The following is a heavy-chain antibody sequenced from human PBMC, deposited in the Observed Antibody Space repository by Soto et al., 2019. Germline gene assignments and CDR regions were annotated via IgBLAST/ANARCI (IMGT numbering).Heavy chain of an antibody. V-gene: IGHV3-23*01. CDR3: AKDRDGAAAGPTKFYGMDV. CDR1: GFTFSSYA. CDR2: ISGSGDST. J-gene: IGHJ6*02. D-gene: IGHD6-13*01. Sequence: EVQLLESGGGLVQPGGSLSPSCAASGFTFSSYAMSWVHKAPGKGLEWVSVISGSGDSTYYADSVRGRFTISRDNSKNTLYLQMNSLRAEDTAVYYCAKDRDGAAAGPTKFYGMDVWGQGTTVTVSS.